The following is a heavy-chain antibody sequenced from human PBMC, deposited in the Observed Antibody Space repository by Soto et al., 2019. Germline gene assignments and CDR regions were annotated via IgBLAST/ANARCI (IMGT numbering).Heavy chain of an antibody. V-gene: IGHV4-30-4*01. CDR3: ARESGGGGECNYYYNGMDV. Sequence: SETLSLTCTVSGGSISSGNYYWTWIRHPPGKGLEWIGNIFYSGTTYYNPSLKSRVTISVDTSKNQFSLKVDSVSAADTAVYYCARESGGGGECNYYYNGMDVWGQGIRVTVSS. D-gene: IGHD3-10*01. J-gene: IGHJ6*02. CDR1: GGSISSGNYY. CDR2: IFYSGTT.